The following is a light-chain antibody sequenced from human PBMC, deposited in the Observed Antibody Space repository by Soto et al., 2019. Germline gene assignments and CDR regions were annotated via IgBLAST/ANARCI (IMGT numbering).Light chain of an antibody. Sequence: EIVMTQSPATLSVSPGERATLSCRASQSVSSNLAWYQQKPGQSPRLLIYDASTRATGIPARFSGSGSGTEFPLTISSLQSEDFAVYYCQQYNNWPETFGQGTKVEIK. CDR3: QQYNNWPET. V-gene: IGKV3D-15*01. CDR1: QSVSSN. CDR2: DAS. J-gene: IGKJ1*01.